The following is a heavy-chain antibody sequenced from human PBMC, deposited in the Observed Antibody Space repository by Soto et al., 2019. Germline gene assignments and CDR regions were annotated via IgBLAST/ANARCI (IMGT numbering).Heavy chain of an antibody. Sequence: ASVQGSCKASLYTFTNFYLHCVRQAPGQRPEWMGWINNGGGTIYAQKFQGRLTMTRDTSITTAYMELSRLSSDDTAFYYCATSSDWSPLLDYWGQGTLVTVSS. CDR1: LYTFTNFY. J-gene: IGHJ4*02. CDR2: INNGGGT. V-gene: IGHV1-2*02. CDR3: ATSSDWSPLLDY. D-gene: IGHD6-19*01.